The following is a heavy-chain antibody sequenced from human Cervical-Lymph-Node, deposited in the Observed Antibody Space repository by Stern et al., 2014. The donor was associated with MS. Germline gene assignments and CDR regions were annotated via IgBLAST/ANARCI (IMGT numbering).Heavy chain of an antibody. CDR3: ARMRRGLSNWYSRGGYFDY. CDR2: IYYSGST. D-gene: IGHD6-13*01. CDR1: GGSISSSRYY. Sequence: QLQLQESGPGLVKPSETLSLTCTVSGGSISSSRYYWGWIRQPPGKGLEWIGSIYYSGSTYDNPSLKSRVSIFVHTSKTQFPRKLSSVTAADTALYYCARMRRGLSNWYSRGGYFDYWGQGILVTVSS. V-gene: IGHV4-39*01. J-gene: IGHJ4*02.